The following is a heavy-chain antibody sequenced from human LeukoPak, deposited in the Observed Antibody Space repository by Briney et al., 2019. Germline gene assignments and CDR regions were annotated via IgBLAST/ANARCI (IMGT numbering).Heavy chain of an antibody. CDR3: ARLVGYDFWSGTNAGYYFDY. CDR1: GYSFTSYW. J-gene: IGHJ4*02. CDR2: IYPGDSDT. Sequence: GESLKISCKGSGYSFTSYWIGWVRQMPGKGLEWMGIIYPGDSDTRYSPSFQGQVTISADKSISTAYLQWSSLKASDTAMYYCARLVGYDFWSGTNAGYYFDYWGQGTLVTASS. V-gene: IGHV5-51*01. D-gene: IGHD3-3*01.